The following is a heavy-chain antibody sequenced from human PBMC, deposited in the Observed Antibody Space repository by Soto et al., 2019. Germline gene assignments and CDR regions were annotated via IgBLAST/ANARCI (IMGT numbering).Heavy chain of an antibody. J-gene: IGHJ3*02. Sequence: SPTLSLPCAISGDSVSSNSAAWNWIRQSPSRGLEWLGRTYYRSKWYHDYVGSVKSRITINPDTSKNQFSLQLNSMTPEDTAVYYCARTTWLDYAFDIWGQGTMVTVSS. CDR2: TYYRSKWYH. D-gene: IGHD6-19*01. V-gene: IGHV6-1*01. CDR1: GDSVSSNSAA. CDR3: ARTTWLDYAFDI.